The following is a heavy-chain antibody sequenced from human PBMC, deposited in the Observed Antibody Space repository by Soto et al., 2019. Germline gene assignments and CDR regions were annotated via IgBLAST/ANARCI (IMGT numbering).Heavy chain of an antibody. Sequence: ASVKVSCKASGYTFTSYDINWVRQATGQGLEWMGWMNPNSGNTGYAQKIQGRVTMTRNTSISTAYMEMSSQRSEDTAVYYCARGAVRYCSGGSCPGGYWGQGTLVTVSS. CDR3: ARGAVRYCSGGSCPGGY. J-gene: IGHJ4*02. D-gene: IGHD2-15*01. CDR1: GYTFTSYD. V-gene: IGHV1-8*01. CDR2: MNPNSGNT.